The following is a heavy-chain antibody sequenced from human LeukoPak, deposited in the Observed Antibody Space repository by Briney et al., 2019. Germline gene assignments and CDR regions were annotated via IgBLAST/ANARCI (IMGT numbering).Heavy chain of an antibody. CDR3: ARESYDSSGYYLGFDY. V-gene: IGHV3-48*02. CDR1: GFTFSSYS. J-gene: IGHJ4*02. CDR2: VSSSTGAI. D-gene: IGHD3-22*01. Sequence: GGSLRLSCAASGFTFSSYSMNWVRQAPGKGLEWVSRVSSSTGAIYYADSVKGRFTISRDNAKNSLYLQMNSLRDEDTAVYYCARESYDSSGYYLGFDYWGQGTLVTASS.